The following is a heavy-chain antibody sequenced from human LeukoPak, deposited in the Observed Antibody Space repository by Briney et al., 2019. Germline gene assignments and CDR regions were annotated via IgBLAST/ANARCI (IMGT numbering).Heavy chain of an antibody. J-gene: IGHJ4*02. Sequence: QSGGSLRLSCAASGFTFSSYGMHWVRQAPGKGLEWVAFIRYDGSKYYYADSVKGRFTISRDNSKNTLYLQMNSLRAEDTAVYYCAKVEYTSSWYGVGSLDYWGQGTLVTVSS. CDR3: AKVEYTSSWYGVGSLDY. D-gene: IGHD6-13*01. CDR2: IRYDGSKY. CDR1: GFTFSSYG. V-gene: IGHV3-30*02.